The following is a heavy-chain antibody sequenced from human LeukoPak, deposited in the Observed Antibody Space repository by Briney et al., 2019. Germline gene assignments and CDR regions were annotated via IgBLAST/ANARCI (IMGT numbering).Heavy chain of an antibody. V-gene: IGHV1-3*01. CDR3: ARLSSGYLDY. J-gene: IGHJ4*02. Sequence: ASVKVSCKASGYTFTSYAMHWVRQAPGQRLEWMGWINAGNGNTKCSQKFQGRVTITRDTSASTAYMELSSLRSEDTAVYYCARLSSGYLDYWGQGTLVTVSS. D-gene: IGHD3-10*01. CDR2: INAGNGNT. CDR1: GYTFTSYA.